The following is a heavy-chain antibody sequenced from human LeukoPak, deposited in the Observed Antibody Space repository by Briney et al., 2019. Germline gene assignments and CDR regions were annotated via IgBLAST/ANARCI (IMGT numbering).Heavy chain of an antibody. CDR1: VYPLRSYP. CDR3: ARKNYEFWSGYPSPPNYYMDV. V-gene: IGHV3-23*01. D-gene: IGHD3-3*01. J-gene: IGHJ6*03. CDR2: IRCSDGNT. Sequence: GGSLRLSCGVSVYPLRSYPMSWVPRARGRGVEWVSSIRCSDGNTYYADSVKGRFTISRDNAKNSLYLQMNSLRAEDTAVYYCARKNYEFWSGYPSPPNYYMDVWGKGTTVTVSS.